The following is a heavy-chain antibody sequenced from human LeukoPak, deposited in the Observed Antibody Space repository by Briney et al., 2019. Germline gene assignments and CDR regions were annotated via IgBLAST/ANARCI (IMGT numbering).Heavy chain of an antibody. Sequence: PGGSLRLSCAASGFTFSSYWMHWVRQAPGKGLVWVSRINNDGSSTTYADSVKGRFTISRDNAKNTLYLQMNSLRGEDTAVYYCARGYSGTYRFGFWGQGTLVTVSS. CDR2: INNDGSST. J-gene: IGHJ4*02. CDR1: GFTFSSYW. V-gene: IGHV3-74*03. CDR3: ARGYSGTYRFGF. D-gene: IGHD1-26*01.